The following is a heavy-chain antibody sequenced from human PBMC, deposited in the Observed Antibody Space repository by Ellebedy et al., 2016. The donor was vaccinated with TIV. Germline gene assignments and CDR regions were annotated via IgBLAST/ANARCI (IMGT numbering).Heavy chain of an antibody. CDR3: ERGGGERLRYAFDI. CDR2: IGSRTSKI. D-gene: IGHD1-26*01. J-gene: IGHJ3*02. V-gene: IGHV3-48*02. Sequence: PGGPLRLSCAASGFTFNTYSMTWVRQAPGKGREWVSYIGSRTSKIYYADSVKGRFTISRDNAKNSLYLQMNSLRDEDTAVYYCERGGGERLRYAFDIWGHGTLVTVSS. CDR1: GFTFNTYS.